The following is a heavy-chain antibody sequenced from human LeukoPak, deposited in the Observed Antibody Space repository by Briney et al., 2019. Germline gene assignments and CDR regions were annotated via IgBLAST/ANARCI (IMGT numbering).Heavy chain of an antibody. CDR1: GFTFSSYW. J-gene: IGHJ4*02. Sequence: GGSLRLSCAASGFTFSSYWMHWVRQAPGKGLEWVTFIRSDGSNKYYADSVKGRFTISRDNSKNTLYLQMNTLIADDTAVYYCARGRRDGYKAFFDYWGQGTLVTVSS. V-gene: IGHV3-30*02. CDR2: IRSDGSNK. CDR3: ARGRRDGYKAFFDY. D-gene: IGHD5-24*01.